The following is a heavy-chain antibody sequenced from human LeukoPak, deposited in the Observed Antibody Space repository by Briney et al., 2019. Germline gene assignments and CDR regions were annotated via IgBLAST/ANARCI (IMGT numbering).Heavy chain of an antibody. J-gene: IGHJ3*02. CDR3: AKDLAAMVYYDAFDI. D-gene: IGHD5-18*01. CDR2: ISGSGGST. Sequence: GGCLRLSCAASGFTFSRYAMSWVRQAPGKGMGWVSAISGSGGSTYYADPVKGRFTISRDNSKNTLYLQMNSLRAEDTAVYYCAKDLAAMVYYDAFDIWGQGTMVTVSS. V-gene: IGHV3-23*01. CDR1: GFTFSRYA.